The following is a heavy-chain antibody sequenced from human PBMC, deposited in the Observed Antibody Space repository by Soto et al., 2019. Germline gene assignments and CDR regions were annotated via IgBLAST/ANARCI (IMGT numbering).Heavy chain of an antibody. CDR1: GGTIRSYA. D-gene: IGHD1-7*01. Sequence: ASVKVSCKAAGGTIRSYAISWVRQAPGQGLEWMGGIIPIFGTANYAQKFQGRVTITADESTSTAYMELSSLRSEDTAVYYCARERLELYNWFDPWGQGNLVTVSA. CDR2: IIPIFGTA. CDR3: ARERLELYNWFDP. J-gene: IGHJ5*02. V-gene: IGHV1-69*01.